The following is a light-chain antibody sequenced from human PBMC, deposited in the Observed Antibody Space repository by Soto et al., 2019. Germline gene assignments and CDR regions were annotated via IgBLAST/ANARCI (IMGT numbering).Light chain of an antibody. V-gene: IGKV3-20*01. J-gene: IGKJ2*01. CDR2: AAS. CDR3: QQYGSSPPYT. Sequence: EIVLTQSPGTLSLSLGERATLSCRASQSVSRSYLAWYQQKPGQAPRLLIFAASSRATGIPDRFSGSGSGTDFTLTISRLEPEDFAVYFCQQYGSSPPYTFGQGTKVEI. CDR1: QSVSRSY.